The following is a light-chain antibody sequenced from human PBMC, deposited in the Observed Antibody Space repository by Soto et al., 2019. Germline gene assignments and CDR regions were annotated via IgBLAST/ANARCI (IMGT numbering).Light chain of an antibody. V-gene: IGLV2-11*01. Sequence: QAVVTQPRSVSGSPGQSLSISCTGTSSDVGAYNYVSWYQHHPGKAPKFIIYDVSKRPSGVPDRFSGSKSGNTASLTISGLRAEDEADYYCCSYAGTYSYVFGTGTKLTVL. J-gene: IGLJ1*01. CDR1: SSDVGAYNY. CDR3: CSYAGTYSYV. CDR2: DVS.